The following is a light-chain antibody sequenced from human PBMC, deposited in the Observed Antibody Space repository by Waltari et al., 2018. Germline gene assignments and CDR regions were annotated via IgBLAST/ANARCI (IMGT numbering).Light chain of an antibody. Sequence: QTVVTQEPSVSVSPGGTVTLTCALSSGSVSASFYPSWYQQTPGQAPRTLIYSTNTRLFGVPNRFSGSIFGNKAALTSAGAQADDEADYYCVLYMDSGVWVFGGGTKLTVL. CDR3: VLYMDSGVWV. V-gene: IGLV8-61*01. CDR1: SGSVSASFY. CDR2: STN. J-gene: IGLJ3*02.